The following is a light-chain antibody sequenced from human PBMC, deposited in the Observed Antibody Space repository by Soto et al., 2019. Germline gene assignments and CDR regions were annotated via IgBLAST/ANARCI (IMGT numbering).Light chain of an antibody. V-gene: IGKV1-39*01. CDR2: AAS. J-gene: IGKJ2*01. CDR1: QTIYNF. CDR3: QQSYSSFA. Sequence: DIQMTQFPSSLSASVGDRVTITCRASQTIYNFLNWFQHKPGKAPKLLIYAASSLQSGVPSRFSGGGSGTDFPLTISNLQPEQFATYHCQQSYSSFAFGQGTKLEIK.